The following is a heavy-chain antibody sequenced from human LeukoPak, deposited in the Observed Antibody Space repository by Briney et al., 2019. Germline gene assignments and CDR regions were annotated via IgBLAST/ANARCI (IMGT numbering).Heavy chain of an antibody. J-gene: IGHJ4*02. D-gene: IGHD4-17*01. V-gene: IGHV4-39*01. CDR2: IYYSGST. CDR3: ARQEEYGDLGWFDY. Sequence: SETLSPTCTVSGGSISSSSYYWGWIRQPPGKGLEWIGSIYYSGSTYYNPSLKSRVTISVDTSKNQFSLKLSSVTAADTAVYYCARQEEYGDLGWFDYWGQGTLVTVSS. CDR1: GGSISSSSYY.